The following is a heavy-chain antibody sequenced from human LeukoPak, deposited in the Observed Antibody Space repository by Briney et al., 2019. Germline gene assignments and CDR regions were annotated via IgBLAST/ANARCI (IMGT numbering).Heavy chain of an antibody. Sequence: PSQTLSLTCAVSGGSISSGGYSWSWIRQPPGKGLEWIGYIYHSGSTYYNPSLKSRVTISVDTSKNQFSLKLSSVTAADTAVYYCARLSPVAKNDYWGQGTLVTVSS. CDR2: IYHSGST. D-gene: IGHD5-12*01. CDR3: ARLSPVAKNDY. V-gene: IGHV4-30-2*01. CDR1: GGSISSGGYS. J-gene: IGHJ4*02.